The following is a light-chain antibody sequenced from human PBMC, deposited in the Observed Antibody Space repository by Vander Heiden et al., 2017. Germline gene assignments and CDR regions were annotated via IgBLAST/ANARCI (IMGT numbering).Light chain of an antibody. CDR2: EVS. CDR1: STDVGGHNY. CDR3: TSYTSRSTLV. V-gene: IGLV2-14*01. Sequence: QSALTQPASVSGSPGQSITISCTGTSTDVGGHNYVSWFQQHPGKAPKLMIYEVSHRPSGVSNRFSASKSGNTASLTISGLQAEDEADYYCTSYTSRSTLVFGGGTKLTVL. J-gene: IGLJ2*01.